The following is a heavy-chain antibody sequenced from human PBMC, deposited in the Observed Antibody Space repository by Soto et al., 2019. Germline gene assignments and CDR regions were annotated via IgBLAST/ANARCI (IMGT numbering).Heavy chain of an antibody. D-gene: IGHD3-9*01. V-gene: IGHV3-11*05. J-gene: IGHJ3*02. CDR3: ARDTYDILTGENDAFDI. Sequence: QVQLVESGGGLVKPGGSLRLSCAAYGFTFSDYYMNWIRQAPGKGLEWVSYISSSSSYTNYADSVKGRFTISRDNAKNSLYLQMNSLRAEDTAVYYCARDTYDILTGENDAFDIWGQGTMVTVSS. CDR1: GFTFSDYY. CDR2: ISSSSSYT.